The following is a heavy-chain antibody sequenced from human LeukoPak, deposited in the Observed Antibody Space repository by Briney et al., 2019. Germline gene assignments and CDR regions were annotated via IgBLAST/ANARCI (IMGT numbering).Heavy chain of an antibody. CDR3: ARNGQLLSGGNWFDP. V-gene: IGHV1-2*02. J-gene: IGHJ5*02. Sequence: ASVKVSCKASGYIFNGYYIHWVRQAPGQGPEWMGWINPNSGDTKCAQKFKGRVTMTRDTSISTAYMELSSLRSDDTAFYYCARNGQLLSGGNWFDPWGQGALVTVSS. CDR2: INPNSGDT. CDR1: GYIFNGYY. D-gene: IGHD2-2*01.